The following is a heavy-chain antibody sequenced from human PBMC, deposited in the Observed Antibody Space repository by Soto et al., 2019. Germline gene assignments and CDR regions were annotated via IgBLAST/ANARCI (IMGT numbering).Heavy chain of an antibody. J-gene: IGHJ6*02. CDR3: ARPIISSSPDYDMDV. CDR1: GGSISVSSYY. V-gene: IGHV4-39*01. D-gene: IGHD3-10*01. CDR2: IYYSGTT. Sequence: SETLSLTCTVSGGSISVSSYYWGWIRQPPGKGLEWIGSIYYSGTTYYNSSLKSRVTISVDTSKNQFSLKLTSVTAADTAVYYCARPIISSSPDYDMDVWGQGTTVTVSS.